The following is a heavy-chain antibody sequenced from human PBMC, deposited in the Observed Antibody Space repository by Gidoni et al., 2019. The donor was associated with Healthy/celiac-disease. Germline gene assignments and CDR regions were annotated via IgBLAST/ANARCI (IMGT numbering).Heavy chain of an antibody. CDR2: INHSGSP. CDR3: ARVSGTESSGYQGNDY. CDR1: GGSFSGYY. J-gene: IGHJ4*02. Sequence: QLQLQQWGAGLLKPSETLSLTCAVYGGSFSGYYWSWIRKPPGKGLEWIGEINHSGSPNDNPSLKSRVTISVDTSKNQFSLKLSSVTAADTAVYYWARVSGTESSGYQGNDYWGQGTLVTVSS. D-gene: IGHD3-22*01. V-gene: IGHV4-34*01.